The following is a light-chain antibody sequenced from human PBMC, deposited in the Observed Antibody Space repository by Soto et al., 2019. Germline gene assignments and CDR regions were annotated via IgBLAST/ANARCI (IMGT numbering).Light chain of an antibody. J-gene: IGKJ1*01. V-gene: IGKV1-5*01. CDR2: DVS. CDR3: QQYNRYSWT. Sequence: DIQITQSPSTLSASVGDRVTIACRASQSISSWLAWYQQKPGKAPKLLIYDVSSLESGVPSRFSGSGSGTEFTLTISSLQPDDFATYYCQQYNRYSWTFGQGTKVDIK. CDR1: QSISSW.